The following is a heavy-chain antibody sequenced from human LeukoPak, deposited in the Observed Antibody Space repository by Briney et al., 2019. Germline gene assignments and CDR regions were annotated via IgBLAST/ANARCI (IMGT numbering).Heavy chain of an antibody. CDR2: IQFDESET. D-gene: IGHD3-10*01. Sequence: GGSLRLSCTASGFIFSSYGMHWVRQAPGKRLEWVAFIQFDESETHYGDSVKGRFSISRDISKNTLYLQMNSLRAEDTALYYCAGVRVAYGSGSYFNSFFEYWGQGTLVTVSS. V-gene: IGHV3-30*02. CDR3: AGVRVAYGSGSYFNSFFEY. CDR1: GFIFSSYG. J-gene: IGHJ4*02.